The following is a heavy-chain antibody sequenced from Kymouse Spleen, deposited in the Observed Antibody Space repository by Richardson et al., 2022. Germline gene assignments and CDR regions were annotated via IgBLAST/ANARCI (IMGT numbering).Heavy chain of an antibody. D-gene: IGHD2-2*02. CDR3: ASYIVVVPAAKEFDP. J-gene: IGHJ5*02. CDR2: IYYSGST. Sequence: QLQLQESGPGLVKPSETLSLTCTVSGGSISSSSYYWGWIRQPPGKGLEWIGSIYYSGSTYYNPSLKSRVTISVDTSKNQFSLKLSSVTAADTAVYYCASYIVVVPAAKEFDPWGQGTLVTVSS. V-gene: IGHV4-39*01. CDR1: GGSISSSSYY.